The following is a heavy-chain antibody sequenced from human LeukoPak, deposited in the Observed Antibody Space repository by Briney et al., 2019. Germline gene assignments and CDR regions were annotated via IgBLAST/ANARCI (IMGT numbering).Heavy chain of an antibody. V-gene: IGHV4-59*01. CDR1: SGSITGYY. CDR2: IYYTGTT. J-gene: IGHJ4*01. CDR3: AGAPNRHFFDY. Sequence: SETLSLTCTVSSGSITGYYWSWIRQPPGKGLEYIGHIYYTGTTDYNPSLQSRVTMSVDTSKNQFSLRLISVTASDTAVYFCAGAPNRHFFDYWGHGTLVAVSS.